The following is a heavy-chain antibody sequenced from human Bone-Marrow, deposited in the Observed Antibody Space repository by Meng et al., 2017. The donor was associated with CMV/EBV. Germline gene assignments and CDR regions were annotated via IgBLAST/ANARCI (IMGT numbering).Heavy chain of an antibody. CDR2: IKQDGSEK. J-gene: IGHJ3*02. Sequence: GGSLRLSCAASGFTFSSYWMSWVRQAPGKGLEWVANIKQDGSEKYYVDSVKGRFTISRDNAKNSLYLQMNSLRAEDTAVYYCARGFLTVTNAFDIWGQGTMVTVSS. D-gene: IGHD4-17*01. CDR3: ARGFLTVTNAFDI. V-gene: IGHV3-7*01. CDR1: GFTFSSYW.